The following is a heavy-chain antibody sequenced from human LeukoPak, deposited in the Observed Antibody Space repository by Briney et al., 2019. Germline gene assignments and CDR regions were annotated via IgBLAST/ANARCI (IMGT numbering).Heavy chain of an antibody. CDR1: GFTFSSYW. CDR3: ARGLYCSSTSCYIFDY. D-gene: IGHD2-2*02. Sequence: GGSLRLSCAASGFTFSSYWMHWVRQAPGKGLVWVSRINSDGSSTSYADSVEGRFTISRDNAKNTLYLQMNSLRAEDTAVYYCARGLYCSSTSCYIFDYWGQGTLVTVSS. J-gene: IGHJ4*02. CDR2: INSDGSST. V-gene: IGHV3-74*01.